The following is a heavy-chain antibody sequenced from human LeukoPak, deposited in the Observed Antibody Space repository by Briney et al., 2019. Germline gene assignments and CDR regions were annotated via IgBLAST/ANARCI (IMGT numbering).Heavy chain of an antibody. CDR1: GFTFSNAW. D-gene: IGHD6-19*01. V-gene: IGHV3-15*01. CDR2: IKSKTDGETT. CDR3: TTDSPIAVAGTGDY. J-gene: IGHJ4*02. Sequence: GGSLRLSCAASGFTFSNAWMSWVRQAPGKGLEWVGRIKSKTDGETTDYAAPVKGRFTISRDDSKNTLYLQMNSLKTEDTAVYYCTTDSPIAVAGTGDYWGQGTLVTVSS.